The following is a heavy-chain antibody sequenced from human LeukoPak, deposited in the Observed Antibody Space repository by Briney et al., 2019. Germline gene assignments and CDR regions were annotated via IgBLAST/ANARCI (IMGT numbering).Heavy chain of an antibody. CDR1: GFAFSSYS. CDR2: ISSTSSYM. D-gene: IGHD7-27*01. CDR3: GRDITGDEAFDV. V-gene: IGHV3-21*01. J-gene: IGHJ3*01. Sequence: GGSLRLSCAASGFAFSSYSMNWVRQAPGRGLEWVSSISSTSSYMYYADSVKGRFAISRDNAKNSLYLQMNSLRGDDTAVYYCGRDITGDEAFDVWGQGTMITVSS.